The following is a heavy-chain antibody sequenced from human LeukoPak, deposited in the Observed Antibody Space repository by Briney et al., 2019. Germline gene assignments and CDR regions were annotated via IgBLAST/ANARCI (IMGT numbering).Heavy chain of an antibody. CDR2: IIPIFGTA. V-gene: IGHV1-69*05. Sequence: SVTVSCKASGGTFSSYAISWVRQAPGQGLEWMGGIIPIFGTANYAQKFQGRVTMTRDTSTSTVYMELSSLRSEDTAVYYCARGKYEGSSSGSYFDYWGQGTLVTVSS. J-gene: IGHJ4*02. D-gene: IGHD6-6*01. CDR1: GGTFSSYA. CDR3: ARGKYEGSSSGSYFDY.